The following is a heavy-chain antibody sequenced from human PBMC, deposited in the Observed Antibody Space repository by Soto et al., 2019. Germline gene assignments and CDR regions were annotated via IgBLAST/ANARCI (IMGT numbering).Heavy chain of an antibody. CDR2: ISYDGSNK. CDR3: SNLVGSGYQYFDY. D-gene: IGHD3-3*01. CDR1: GFTFSSYG. Sequence: LRLSCAASGFTFSSYGMHWVRQAPGKGLEWVAVISYDGSNKYYADSVKGRFTISRDNSKNTLYLQMNSLRAEDTAVYYCSNLVGSGYQYFDYWGQGTLVTVSS. J-gene: IGHJ4*02. V-gene: IGHV3-30*18.